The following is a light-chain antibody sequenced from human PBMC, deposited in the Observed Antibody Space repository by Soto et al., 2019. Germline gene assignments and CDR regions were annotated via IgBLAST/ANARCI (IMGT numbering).Light chain of an antibody. CDR3: QQANSFPLT. Sequence: DIQMTQSPSSVSASVGDRVTITCRASQGISSWLVWYQQKPGKAPKLLIYAASTLQSGVQSRFSGSGSGTDFTLTISSVQPEDFATYYCQQANSFPLTFGGGTKVGIK. J-gene: IGKJ4*01. V-gene: IGKV1-12*01. CDR1: QGISSW. CDR2: AAS.